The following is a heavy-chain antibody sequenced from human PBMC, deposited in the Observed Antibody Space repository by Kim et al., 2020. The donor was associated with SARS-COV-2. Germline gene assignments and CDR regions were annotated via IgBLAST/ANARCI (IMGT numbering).Heavy chain of an antibody. Sequence: FQGRVTITADESTSTAYMELSSLRSEDTAVYYCAREALTHSSGWYYFDYWGQGTLVTVSS. J-gene: IGHJ4*02. V-gene: IGHV1-69*01. D-gene: IGHD6-19*01. CDR3: AREALTHSSGWYYFDY.